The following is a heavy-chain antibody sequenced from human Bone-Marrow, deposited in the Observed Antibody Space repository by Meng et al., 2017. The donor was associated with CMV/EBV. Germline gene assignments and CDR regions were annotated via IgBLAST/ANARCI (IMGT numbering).Heavy chain of an antibody. CDR1: GFTFSSYG. V-gene: IGHV3-30*02. J-gene: IGHJ4*02. CDR3: ASRGATGTPY. CDR2: IRYDGSNK. Sequence: LSLTCAASGFTFSSYGMHWVRQAPGKGLEWVAFIRYDGSNKYYADSVKGRFTISRDNSKNTLYLQMNSLRAEDTAVYYCASRGATGTPYWGQGTLVTVSS. D-gene: IGHD1-26*01.